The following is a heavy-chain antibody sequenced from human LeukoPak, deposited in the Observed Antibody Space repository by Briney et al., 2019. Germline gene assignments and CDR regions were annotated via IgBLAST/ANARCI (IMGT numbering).Heavy chain of an antibody. Sequence: SQTLSLTCTVSGGSISSGSYYWSWIRQPAGKGLEWIGRIYTSGSTNYNPSLKSRVTISVDTSKNQFSLKLSSVTAADTAVYCCARTEEIFGVVISYYFDYWGQGTLVTVSS. V-gene: IGHV4-61*02. CDR3: ARTEEIFGVVISYYFDY. D-gene: IGHD3-3*01. CDR1: GGSISSGSYY. J-gene: IGHJ4*02. CDR2: IYTSGST.